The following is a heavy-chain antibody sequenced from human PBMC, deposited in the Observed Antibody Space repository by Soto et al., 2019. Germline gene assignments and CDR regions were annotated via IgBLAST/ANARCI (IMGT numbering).Heavy chain of an antibody. CDR2: ISSSSSYI. J-gene: IGHJ6*02. D-gene: IGHD2-2*02. V-gene: IGHV3-21*01. Sequence: PGGSLRLSCAASGFTFSSYSMNWVRQAPGKGLEWVSSISSSSSYIYYADSVKGRFTISRDNAKNSLYLQMNSLRAEDTAVYYCVRDCSSTSCYNYYYYGMDVWGQGTTVTVSS. CDR3: VRDCSSTSCYNYYYYGMDV. CDR1: GFTFSSYS.